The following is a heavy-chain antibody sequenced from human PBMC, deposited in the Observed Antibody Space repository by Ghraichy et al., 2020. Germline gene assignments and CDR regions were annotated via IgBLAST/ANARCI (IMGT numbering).Heavy chain of an antibody. J-gene: IGHJ5*02. V-gene: IGHV1-18*01. Sequence: ASVKVPCKASGYTFTSYGVSWVRQAPGQGLEWMGWIGANNGHTNYAQNVQGRVSMTTDTSTSTAYMELSSLRSDDTAVYYCARAYCSRATCYYSLDPWGQGTLVTVSS. CDR2: IGANNGHT. CDR1: GYTFTSYG. D-gene: IGHD2-2*01. CDR3: ARAYCSRATCYYSLDP.